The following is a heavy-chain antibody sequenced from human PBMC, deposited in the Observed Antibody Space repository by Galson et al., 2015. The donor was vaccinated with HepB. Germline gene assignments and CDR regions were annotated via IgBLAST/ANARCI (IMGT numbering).Heavy chain of an antibody. D-gene: IGHD3-10*01. CDR2: ISYDGSNK. Sequence: SLRLSCAASGFTFSSYAMHWVRQAPGKGLEWVAVISYDGSNKYYADSVKGRFTISRDNSKNTLYLRMNSLRAEDTALYYCARAGRGYYGIGGYWGQGTLVTVSS. V-gene: IGHV3-30-3*01. CDR3: ARAGRGYYGIGGY. J-gene: IGHJ4*02. CDR1: GFTFSSYA.